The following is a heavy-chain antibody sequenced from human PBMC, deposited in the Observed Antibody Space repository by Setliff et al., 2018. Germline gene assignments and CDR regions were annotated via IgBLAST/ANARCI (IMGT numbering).Heavy chain of an antibody. Sequence: LSLTCTVSGGSISSGSYYWSWIRQPAGKGLEWIGHIYSSGSTNYNPSRKSRVTISVDRSKNQFSLKLSSVIAADTAVYYCARDLYSSSSGGFYYYYYYMDVWGKGTTVTVSS. V-gene: IGHV4-61*09. CDR2: IYSSGST. J-gene: IGHJ6*03. CDR3: ARDLYSSSSGGFYYYYYYMDV. CDR1: GGSISSGSYY. D-gene: IGHD6-6*01.